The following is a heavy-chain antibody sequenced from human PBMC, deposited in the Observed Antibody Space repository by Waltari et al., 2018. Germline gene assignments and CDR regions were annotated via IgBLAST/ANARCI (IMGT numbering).Heavy chain of an antibody. V-gene: IGHV2-26*01. CDR2: IFSNDEK. CDR1: GFSLSNARMG. CDR3: ARVVQDEPYGDYGLRFFDP. J-gene: IGHJ5*02. D-gene: IGHD4-17*01. Sequence: QVTLKESGPVLVKPTETLTLTCTVSGFSLSNARMGVSWIRQPPGKALEWLAHIFSNDEKSYSTSLKSRLTISKDTSKSQVVLTMTNMDPVDTATYYCARVVQDEPYGDYGLRFFDPWGQGTLVTVSS.